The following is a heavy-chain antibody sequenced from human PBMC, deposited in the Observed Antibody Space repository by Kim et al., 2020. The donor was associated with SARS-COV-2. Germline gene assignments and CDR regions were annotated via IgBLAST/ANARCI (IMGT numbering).Heavy chain of an antibody. V-gene: IGHV3-30*04. Sequence: GGSLGLSCAASGFTFSNYAMHWVRQAPGKGLEWVSLISYDGINEYYADSVKGRFIISRDNSKNTLYLQMNSLRAEDTAVYYCARDMSYPSYYDSSGYFPPRAFDIWGQGKMVTVSS. CDR1: GFTFSNYA. CDR3: ARDMSYPSYYDSSGYFPPRAFDI. D-gene: IGHD3-22*01. J-gene: IGHJ3*02. CDR2: ISYDGINE.